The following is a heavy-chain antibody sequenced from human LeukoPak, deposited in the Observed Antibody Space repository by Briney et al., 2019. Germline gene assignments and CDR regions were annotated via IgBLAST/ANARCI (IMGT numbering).Heavy chain of an antibody. V-gene: IGHV1-46*01. CDR2: INPSGGST. CDR3: ARALRRPDIAVVVAATPPGY. Sequence: ASVKVSCKASGYTFTSYYMHWVRQAPGQGLEWMGIINPSGGSTSYAQKLQGRVTMTRDTSTSTVYMELSSLRSEDTAVYYCARALRRPDIAVVVAATPPGYWGQGTLVTVSS. J-gene: IGHJ4*02. CDR1: GYTFTSYY. D-gene: IGHD2-15*01.